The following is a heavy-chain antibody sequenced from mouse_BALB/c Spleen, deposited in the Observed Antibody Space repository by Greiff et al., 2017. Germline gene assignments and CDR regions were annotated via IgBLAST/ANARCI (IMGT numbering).Heavy chain of an antibody. Sequence: EVQLQQSGPELVKPGASVKMSCKASGYTFTSYVMHWVKQKPGQGLEWIGYINPYNDGTKYNEKFKGKATLTSDKSSSTAYMELSSLTSEDSAVYYCARERAYYYGSSYLDYWGQGTTLTVSS. CDR1: GYTFTSYV. D-gene: IGHD1-1*01. CDR2: INPYNDGT. J-gene: IGHJ2*01. CDR3: ARERAYYYGSSYLDY. V-gene: IGHV1-14*01.